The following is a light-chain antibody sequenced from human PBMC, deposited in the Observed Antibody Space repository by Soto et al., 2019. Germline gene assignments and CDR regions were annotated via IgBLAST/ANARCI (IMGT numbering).Light chain of an antibody. CDR2: DAS. V-gene: IGKV3-11*01. J-gene: IGKJ4*01. CDR3: QQRSNWPPVT. Sequence: EIVLTQSPATLSLSPGERATLSCRASQSVSSYLAWYQQKPGQAPRLLIYDASNRVTGIPARFSGSGSGTDFTLTISSLEPEDLAIYYCQQRSNWPPVTFGGGTKVEIK. CDR1: QSVSSY.